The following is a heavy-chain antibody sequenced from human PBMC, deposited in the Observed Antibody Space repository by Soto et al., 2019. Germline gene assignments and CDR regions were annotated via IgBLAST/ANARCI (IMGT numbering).Heavy chain of an antibody. CDR1: RGTFTTSP. Sequence: QVQLVQSGAEVKKPGSSVKVSCKTSRGTFTTSPITWIRQAPGQGLVWMGEVIPTSGTATYAQTFQGRVAFTADKSTNTADMELSSLRSEDTAIYFCTRDSSLGYLFWGQGSLVTVSS. CDR2: VIPTSGTA. CDR3: TRDSSLGYLF. V-gene: IGHV1-69*06. D-gene: IGHD5-18*01. J-gene: IGHJ4*02.